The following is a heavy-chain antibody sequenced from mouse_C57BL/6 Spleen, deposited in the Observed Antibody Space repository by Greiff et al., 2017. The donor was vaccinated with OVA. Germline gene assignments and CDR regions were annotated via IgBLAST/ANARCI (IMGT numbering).Heavy chain of an antibody. D-gene: IGHD2-3*01. J-gene: IGHJ4*01. CDR3: ARYRNDGYYEDAMDD. Sequence: VQLQESGAELMKPGASVKLSCKASGYTFTGYWIEWVKQRPGHGLEWIGAILPGSGCTNYNEKFKGKATFTADTSSNTTYLQLSSMTTDDSSIDDCARYRNDGYYEDAMDDWGKGTSVTVSS. CDR1: GYTFTGYW. V-gene: IGHV1-9*01. CDR2: ILPGSGCT.